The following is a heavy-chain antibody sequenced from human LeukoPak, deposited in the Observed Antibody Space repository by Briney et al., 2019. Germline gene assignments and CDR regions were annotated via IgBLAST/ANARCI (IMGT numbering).Heavy chain of an antibody. CDR2: IYYSGST. CDR3: ARVTIAVAGRPCFDY. Sequence: PSETLSLTCTVSGGSISSSSYYWGWIRQPPGKGLEWIGSIYYSGSTYYNPSLKSRVTISVDTSKNQFSLKLSSVTAADTAVYYCARVTIAVAGRPCFDYWGQGTLVTVSS. CDR1: GGSISSSSYY. D-gene: IGHD6-19*01. V-gene: IGHV4-39*07. J-gene: IGHJ4*02.